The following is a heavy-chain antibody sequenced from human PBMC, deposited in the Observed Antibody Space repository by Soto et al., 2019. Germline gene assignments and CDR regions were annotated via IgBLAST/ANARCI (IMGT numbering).Heavy chain of an antibody. Sequence: ASVKVSCKASGGTFSSYAISWVRQAPGQGLEWMGGIIPIFGTANYAQKFQGRVTITADESTSTAYLELRSLGSEDTAVYYCARVPSASSWYGGDYYYYGMDVWGQGTTVTVSS. V-gene: IGHV1-69*13. CDR1: GGTFSSYA. CDR2: IIPIFGTA. J-gene: IGHJ6*02. CDR3: ARVPSASSWYGGDYYYYGMDV. D-gene: IGHD6-13*01.